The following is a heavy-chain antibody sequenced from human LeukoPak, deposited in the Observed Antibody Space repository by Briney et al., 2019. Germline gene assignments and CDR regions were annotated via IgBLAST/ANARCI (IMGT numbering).Heavy chain of an antibody. J-gene: IGHJ4*02. CDR1: GASISSFF. D-gene: IGHD3-16*01. CDR3: ARGGQYDDFDY. Sequence: SETLSLTCTVPGASISSFFWSWIRQPPGKGLEWVGYIFYTGNTKFNPSLKSRVTISLDTSKKQFSQKLSSVTAADTAVYYCARGGQYDDFDYWGQGTLVTVSS. V-gene: IGHV4-59*01. CDR2: IFYTGNT.